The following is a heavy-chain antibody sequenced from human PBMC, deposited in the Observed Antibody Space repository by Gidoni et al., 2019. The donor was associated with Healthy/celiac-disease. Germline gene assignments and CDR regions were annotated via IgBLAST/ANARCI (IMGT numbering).Heavy chain of an antibody. J-gene: IGHJ5*02. Sequence: QVQLVESGGGVVQPGRSLRLSCAASGFTFSSYGMHWVRQAPGKGLAWVAVIWYDGSNKYYADSVKGRFTISRDNSKNTLYLQMNSLRAEDTAVYYCARDRANYYYDSSGYYPWGQGTLVTVSS. D-gene: IGHD3-22*01. CDR1: GFTFSSYG. CDR2: IWYDGSNK. V-gene: IGHV3-33*01. CDR3: ARDRANYYYDSSGYYP.